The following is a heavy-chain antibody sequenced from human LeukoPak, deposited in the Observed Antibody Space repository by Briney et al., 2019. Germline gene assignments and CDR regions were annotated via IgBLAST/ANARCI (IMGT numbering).Heavy chain of an antibody. V-gene: IGHV1-18*01. Sequence: GASVKVSCKASGYTFTSYGISWVRQAPGQGLEWMGWISAYNGNTNYAQKLQGRVTMTTDTSTSTAYMELRSLRSDDTAVYYCARFDTIFGVVTTLTWGVGFDPWGQGTLVTVSS. D-gene: IGHD3-3*01. J-gene: IGHJ5*02. CDR3: ARFDTIFGVVTTLTWGVGFDP. CDR1: GYTFTSYG. CDR2: ISAYNGNT.